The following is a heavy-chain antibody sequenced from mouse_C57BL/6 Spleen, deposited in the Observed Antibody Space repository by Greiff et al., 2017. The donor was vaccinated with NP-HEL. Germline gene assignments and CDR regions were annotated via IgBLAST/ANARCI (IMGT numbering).Heavy chain of an antibody. CDR3: ARGVYDYDVVGFAY. V-gene: IGHV1-81*01. D-gene: IGHD2-4*01. CDR1: GYTFTSYG. J-gene: IGHJ3*01. CDR2: IYPRSGNT. Sequence: QVHVKQSGAELARPGASVKLSCKASGYTFTSYGISWVKQRPGQGLEWIGEIYPRSGNTYYNDKFKGKTTLTADKSSSTAYMELRSLTSEDSAVYVCARGVYDYDVVGFAYRGQGTLVTVSA.